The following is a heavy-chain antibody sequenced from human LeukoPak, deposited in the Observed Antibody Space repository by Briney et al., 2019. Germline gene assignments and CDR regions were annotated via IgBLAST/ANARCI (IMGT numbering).Heavy chain of an antibody. J-gene: IGHJ4*02. D-gene: IGHD2-21*02. CDR2: IRNKAYGGTT. CDR1: GFTFGDYP. V-gene: IGHV3-49*04. Sequence: GGSLRLSCTASGFTFGDYPMSWVRQAPGKGLEWVGFIRNKAYGGTTEYAASVKGRFTISRDDSENIAYLQVNSLKTEDTAVYYCTKAGRISGDFFDYWGQGTLVTVSS. CDR3: TKAGRISGDFFDY.